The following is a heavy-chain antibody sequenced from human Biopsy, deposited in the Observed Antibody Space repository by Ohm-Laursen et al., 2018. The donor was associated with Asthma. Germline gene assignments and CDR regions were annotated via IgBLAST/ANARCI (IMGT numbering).Heavy chain of an antibody. CDR1: GGSFSSNY. Sequence: PSETLSLTWSVYGGSFSSNYWSWIRQTPGKGLEWLGDTHHSGYTNYNPSLSSRLTLSVDTSKNQFSLRLTSVTAADTAVYYCARGPEWNGLDVWGQGTTVTVSS. CDR3: ARGPEWNGLDV. D-gene: IGHD3-3*01. J-gene: IGHJ6*02. CDR2: THHSGYT. V-gene: IGHV4-34*01.